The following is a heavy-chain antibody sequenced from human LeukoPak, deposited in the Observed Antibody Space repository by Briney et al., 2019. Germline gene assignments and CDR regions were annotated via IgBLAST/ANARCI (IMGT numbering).Heavy chain of an antibody. Sequence: SETLSLTCTVSGGSISSYYWSWIRQPAGKGLEWIGRIYTSGSTNYNPSLKSRVTISVDTSKNQFSLKLSSVSAADTAVYYCAREVREWYYYGSGSPFDPWGQGTLVTVSS. V-gene: IGHV4-4*07. J-gene: IGHJ5*02. D-gene: IGHD3-10*01. CDR1: GGSISSYY. CDR3: AREVREWYYYGSGSPFDP. CDR2: IYTSGST.